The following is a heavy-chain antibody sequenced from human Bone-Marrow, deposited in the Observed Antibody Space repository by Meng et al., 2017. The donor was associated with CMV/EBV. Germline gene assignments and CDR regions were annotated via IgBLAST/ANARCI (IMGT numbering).Heavy chain of an antibody. D-gene: IGHD6-13*01. CDR1: GFTFSDYY. CDR3: ARVKGSSSWYRVNWFDP. CDR2: ISSSGSTI. V-gene: IGHV3-11*04. Sequence: SLKISCAASGFTFSDYYMSWIRQAPGKGLEWVSYISSSGSTIYYADPVKGRFTISRDNAKNSLYLQMNSLRAEDTAVYYCARVKGSSSWYRVNWFDPWGQGTLVTVSS. J-gene: IGHJ5*02.